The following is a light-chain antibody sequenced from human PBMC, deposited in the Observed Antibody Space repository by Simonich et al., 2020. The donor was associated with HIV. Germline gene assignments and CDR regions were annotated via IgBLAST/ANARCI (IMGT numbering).Light chain of an antibody. CDR1: QVIYNY. J-gene: IGKJ1*01. CDR3: QQYDNLPWT. Sequence: DIQMTQSLSSLSASVGDRVTITCQASQVIYNYLNWYQQNPGKAPKLLIYGAFNLEKGVPSRFSGNGSGTHFTFTINSLQPEDVATYYCQQYDNLPWTFGQGTKVEIK. CDR2: GAF. V-gene: IGKV1-33*01.